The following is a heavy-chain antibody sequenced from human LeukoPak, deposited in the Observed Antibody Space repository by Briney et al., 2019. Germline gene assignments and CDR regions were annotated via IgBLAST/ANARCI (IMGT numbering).Heavy chain of an antibody. CDR3: ARGLRSYYYYYMDV. CDR1: GGSISSYY. J-gene: IGHJ6*03. Sequence: SETLSLTCSVSGGSISSYYWSWIRQPPGKGLEWIGYIYYSGSTNYNPSLKSRVTISVDTSKNQFSLKLSSVTAADTAVYYCARGLRSYYYYYMDVWGKGTTVTISS. CDR2: IYYSGST. D-gene: IGHD5-12*01. V-gene: IGHV4-59*12.